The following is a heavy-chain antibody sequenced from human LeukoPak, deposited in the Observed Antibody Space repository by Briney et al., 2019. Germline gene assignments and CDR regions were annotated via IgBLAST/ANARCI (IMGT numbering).Heavy chain of an antibody. V-gene: IGHV4-59*01. CDR3: ARGRSYDSSGYYYFGVYFDY. Sequence: PSGTLSLTCTVSGGSISSYYWSWIRQPPGKGLEWIGYIYYSGSTNYNPSLKSRVTISVDTSKNQFSLKLSSVTAADTAVYYCARGRSYDSSGYYYFGVYFDYWGQGTLVTVSS. J-gene: IGHJ4*02. D-gene: IGHD3-22*01. CDR1: GGSISSYY. CDR2: IYYSGST.